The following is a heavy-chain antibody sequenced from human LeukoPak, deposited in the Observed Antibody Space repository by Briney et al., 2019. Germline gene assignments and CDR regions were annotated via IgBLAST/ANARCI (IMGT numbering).Heavy chain of an antibody. D-gene: IGHD4-17*01. CDR3: ARMTTVTSFDY. Sequence: SETLSLTCTVSGGSISSDSWSWIRQPPGKGLEWIGNIYCSGSINDNPSLKSRVTISVDTSKNQFSLKLSSVTAADTAVYYCARMTTVTSFDYWGQGTLVTVSS. J-gene: IGHJ4*02. V-gene: IGHV4-59*01. CDR1: GGSISSDS. CDR2: IYCSGSI.